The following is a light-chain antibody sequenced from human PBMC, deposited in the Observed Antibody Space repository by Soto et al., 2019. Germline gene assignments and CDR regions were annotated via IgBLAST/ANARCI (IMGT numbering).Light chain of an antibody. V-gene: IGLV2-14*01. Sequence: QSALTQPASVSGSPGQSIAISCTGTSSDVGGYKSVSWYQQDPGKAPKLLIYDVNNRPSGISDRFSGSKSGNTASLTISGLQAEDEADYYCSSYTSSYSSVFGTRTKLTVL. J-gene: IGLJ1*01. CDR1: SSDVGGYKS. CDR3: SSYTSSYSSV. CDR2: DVN.